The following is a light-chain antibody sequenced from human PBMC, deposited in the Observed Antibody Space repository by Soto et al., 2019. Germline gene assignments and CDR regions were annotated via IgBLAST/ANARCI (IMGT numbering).Light chain of an antibody. CDR1: SSNIGGNS. J-gene: IGLJ1*01. V-gene: IGLV1-51*01. CDR2: DDN. CDR3: GSWDSSLSAYV. Sequence: QPVLTQPPSVSAAAGQKVTISCSGSSSNIGGNSVSWYQQLPGTAPKLLIYDDNKRPSGIPDRFSGSKSGTSATLGITGFQTGDEADYYCGSWDSSLSAYVFGTGTKVTVL.